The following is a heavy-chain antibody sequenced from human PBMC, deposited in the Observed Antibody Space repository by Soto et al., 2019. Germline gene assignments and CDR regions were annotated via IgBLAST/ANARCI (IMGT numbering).Heavy chain of an antibody. CDR1: EYSFRIYW. V-gene: IGHV5-10-1*01. Sequence: GESLKISCQAFEYSFRIYWISWVRQKPGGGLEWMGRVDPNDSFATYSPSFEGHVSISVDKSTNIVYLQWRSLRASDTATYYCAHSPGPDIQVRGVIINWFDPWGQGTLVTVSS. J-gene: IGHJ5*02. CDR3: AHSPGPDIQVRGVIINWFDP. D-gene: IGHD3-10*01. CDR2: VDPNDSFA.